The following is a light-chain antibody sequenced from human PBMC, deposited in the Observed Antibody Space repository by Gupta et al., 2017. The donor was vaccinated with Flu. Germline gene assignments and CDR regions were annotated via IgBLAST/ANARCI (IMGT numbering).Light chain of an antibody. CDR2: DAS. J-gene: IGKJ1*01. CDR1: QSVSSY. Sequence: EIVLTQSPATLSLSPGERATLSCRASQSVSSYLAWYQQNPGQAPRLLIYDASNRATGIPARFSGSGCGTDFSITTSSLEPEEFAVYYCQQRSNWPPWAFGQGTKVEIK. V-gene: IGKV3-11*01. CDR3: QQRSNWPPWA.